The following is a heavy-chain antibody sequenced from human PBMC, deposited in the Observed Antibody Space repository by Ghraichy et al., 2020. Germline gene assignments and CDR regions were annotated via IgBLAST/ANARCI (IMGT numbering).Heavy chain of an antibody. CDR1: GGSISSYY. Sequence: ESLNISCTVSGGSISSYYWSWIRQPPGKGLEWIGYIYYSGSTNYNPSLKSRVTISVDTSKNQFSLKLSSVTAADTAVYYCARTTDAYYYDSSGYYYLGNWFDPWGQGTLVTVSS. V-gene: IGHV4-59*01. J-gene: IGHJ5*02. CDR2: IYYSGST. D-gene: IGHD3-22*01. CDR3: ARTTDAYYYDSSGYYYLGNWFDP.